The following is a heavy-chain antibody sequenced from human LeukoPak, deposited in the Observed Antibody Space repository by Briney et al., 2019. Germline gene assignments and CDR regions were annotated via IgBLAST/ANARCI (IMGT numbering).Heavy chain of an antibody. V-gene: IGHV4-61*02. CDR3: ARGRDDFWSGANWFDP. D-gene: IGHD3-3*01. CDR2: IYTSGST. J-gene: IGHJ5*02. CDR1: GGSISSGSYY. Sequence: SETLSLTCTVSGGSISSGSYYWSWIRQPAGKGLEWIGRIYTSGSTNYNPSLKSRVTMSVDTSKNQFSLKLSSVTAADTAVYYCARGRDDFWSGANWFDPWGQGTLVTVSS.